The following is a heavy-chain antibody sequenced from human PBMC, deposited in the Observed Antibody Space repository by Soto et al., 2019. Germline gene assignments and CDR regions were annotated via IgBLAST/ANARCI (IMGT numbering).Heavy chain of an antibody. Sequence: KPSETLSLTCTVSGGSISSGDYYWSWIRQPPGKGLEWIGYIYYSGSTYYNPSLKSRVTISVDTSKNQFSLKLSSVTAADTAVYYCARAVYDFWSGYRYMDVWGQGTTVTVSS. D-gene: IGHD3-3*01. CDR2: IYYSGST. CDR1: GGSISSGDYY. J-gene: IGHJ6*03. V-gene: IGHV4-30-4*01. CDR3: ARAVYDFWSGYRYMDV.